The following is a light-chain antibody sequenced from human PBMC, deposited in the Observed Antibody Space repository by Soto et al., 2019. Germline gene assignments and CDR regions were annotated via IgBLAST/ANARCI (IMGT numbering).Light chain of an antibody. J-gene: IGKJ5*01. CDR2: GAS. CDR1: QSVSSD. CDR3: QQYGTSPMT. V-gene: IGKV3-15*01. Sequence: EIVMTQSPATLSVSPVERATVCCRASQSVSSDLAWYQHKPGQAPRLLIYGASTRATGIPARFSGSGSATDFSLIISSLEPEDFALYFCQQYGTSPMTFGQGTRLEI.